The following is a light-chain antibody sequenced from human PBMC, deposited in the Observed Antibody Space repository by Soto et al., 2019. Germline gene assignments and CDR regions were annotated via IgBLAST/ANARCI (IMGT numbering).Light chain of an antibody. CDR3: LQDYNYPLT. J-gene: IGKJ4*01. Sequence: AIHMTQSPSSLSASVGDRVTITCRASQGTRNDLGWYQQKPGKAPKLLIYAASSLQSGVPSRFSGSGSGTDFTLTISSLQPEDFATYYCLQDYNYPLTFGGGTKVDIK. CDR1: QGTRND. CDR2: AAS. V-gene: IGKV1-6*01.